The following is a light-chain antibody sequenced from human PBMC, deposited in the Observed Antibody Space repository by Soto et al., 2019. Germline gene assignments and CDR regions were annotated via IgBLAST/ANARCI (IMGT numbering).Light chain of an antibody. Sequence: QSALTQPASVSGSPGQSIAISCTGTSSEIGAYNYVSWYQQHPGKAPKLLIYEVSNRPSGVSDRFSGSKSGNTASLTISGLQAEDEADYYCSSYTGSSMVFGGGTKLTVL. J-gene: IGLJ2*01. CDR2: EVS. V-gene: IGLV2-14*01. CDR3: SSYTGSSMV. CDR1: SSEIGAYNY.